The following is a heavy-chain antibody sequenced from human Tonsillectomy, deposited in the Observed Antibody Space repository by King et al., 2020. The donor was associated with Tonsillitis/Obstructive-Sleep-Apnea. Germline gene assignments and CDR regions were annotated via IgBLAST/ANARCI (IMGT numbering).Heavy chain of an antibody. V-gene: IGHV4-34*01. J-gene: IGHJ6*03. Sequence: VQLQQWGAGLLKPSETLSLPCAVYGGSFSGYYWSWIRQPPGKGLEWIGEINHSGSTNYNPSLKSRVTISVDTSKNQFSLKLSSVTAADTAVYYCASLFYYYMDAWGKGTTVTVSS. CDR2: INHSGST. CDR3: ASLFYYYMDA. CDR1: GGSFSGYY.